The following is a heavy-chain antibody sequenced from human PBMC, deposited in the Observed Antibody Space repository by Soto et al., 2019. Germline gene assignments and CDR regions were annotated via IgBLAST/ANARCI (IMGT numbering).Heavy chain of an antibody. CDR3: AGHIMGTTVKYFQH. CDR1: GGTFSSYT. V-gene: IGHV1-69*02. J-gene: IGHJ1*01. D-gene: IGHD4-17*01. CDR2: IIPILGIA. Sequence: QVQLVQSGAEVKKPGSSVKVSCKASGGTFSSYTISWVRQAPGQGLEWMGRIIPILGIANYAQKFQGRVTITADKSTSTAYVELSSLRSEDTAVYYGAGHIMGTTVKYFQHWGQGTLVTVSS.